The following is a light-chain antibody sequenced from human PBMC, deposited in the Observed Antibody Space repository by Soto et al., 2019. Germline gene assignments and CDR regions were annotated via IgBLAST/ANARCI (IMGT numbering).Light chain of an antibody. V-gene: IGKV3-15*01. CDR2: GAS. J-gene: IGKJ1*01. CDR3: QQYNNWPPWT. CDR1: RSVSSSY. Sequence: EIVMTQSPGTLSLSPGERATLSCRASRSVSSSYLAWYQQKPGQAPRLLLYGASTRATGIPARFSGSGSGTEFTLTISSLQSEDFAVYSCQQYNNWPPWTFGQGTKVDIK.